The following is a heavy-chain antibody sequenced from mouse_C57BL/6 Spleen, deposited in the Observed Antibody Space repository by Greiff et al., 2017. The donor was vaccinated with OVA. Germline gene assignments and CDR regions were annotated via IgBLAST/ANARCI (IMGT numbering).Heavy chain of an antibody. CDR2: IDPSDSYT. J-gene: IGHJ2*01. Sequence: QVQLQQPGAELVMPGASVKLSCKASGYTFTRYWMHWVKQRPGQGLEWIGEIDPSDSYTNYNQKFKGKSTLTVDKSSSTAYMQLSSLTSEDSAVYYCARGPGTGYFDYWGQGTTLTVSS. CDR3: ARGPGTGYFDY. D-gene: IGHD4-1*01. CDR1: GYTFTRYW. V-gene: IGHV1-69*01.